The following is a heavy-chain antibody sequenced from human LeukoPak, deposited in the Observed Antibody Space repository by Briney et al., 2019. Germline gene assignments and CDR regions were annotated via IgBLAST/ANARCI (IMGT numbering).Heavy chain of an antibody. V-gene: IGHV3-7*01. J-gene: IGHJ5*02. D-gene: IGHD2-15*01. CDR2: IKQDGSEK. CDR3: AREGGVVVAYNRFDP. CDR1: GFTFSSYW. Sequence: GGSLRLSCAASGFTFSSYWMSWVRQAPGKGLEWVANIKQDGSEKYYVDSVKGRFTISRDNAKNSLYLQMNSLRAEDTAVYYCAREGGVVVAYNRFDPWGQGTLVTVSS.